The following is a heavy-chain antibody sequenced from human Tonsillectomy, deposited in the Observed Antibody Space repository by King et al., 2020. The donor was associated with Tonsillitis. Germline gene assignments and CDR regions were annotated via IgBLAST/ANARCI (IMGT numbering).Heavy chain of an antibody. Sequence: VQLVESGAEVKKPGASVKVSCKASGYTFTGYYMHWVRQAPGQGLEWMGWINPNSGGTNYAQKFQGRVTMTRDTSISTAYMELSRLRSDDTAVYYCAREWGCSSTSCYSKWFDPWGQGTLVTVSS. CDR3: AREWGCSSTSCYSKWFDP. CDR1: GYTFTGYY. CDR2: INPNSGGT. D-gene: IGHD2-2*01. V-gene: IGHV1-2*02. J-gene: IGHJ5*02.